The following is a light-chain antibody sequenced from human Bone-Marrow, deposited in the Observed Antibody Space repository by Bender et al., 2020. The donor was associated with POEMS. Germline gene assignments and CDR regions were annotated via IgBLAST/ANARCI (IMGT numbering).Light chain of an antibody. V-gene: IGLV2-8*01. CDR3: TSYTPFSPTYV. CDR1: TIDDGDSDY. J-gene: IGLJ1*01. Sequence: QSALNQPPSMSGSPGQSVTISCTGTTIDDGDSDYLSWYQHHPGKAPKLIIYEVNKRPSGVPDRFSASKSGNTASLTVSGLQAEDEADYYCTSYTPFSPTYVFGTGTKVTVL. CDR2: EVN.